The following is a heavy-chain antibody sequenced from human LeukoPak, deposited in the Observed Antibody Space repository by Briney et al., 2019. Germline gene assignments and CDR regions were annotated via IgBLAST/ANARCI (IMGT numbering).Heavy chain of an antibody. Sequence: GGSLRLSCAASGFTFSSYAMSWVRQAPGKGLMWVSRINRDGSRTDYADSVKGRFTISRDDAKNTLYLQVNSLRAEDTAVYFRARGGSDTAMAHDYWGQGTLVTVSS. J-gene: IGHJ4*02. CDR1: GFTFSSYA. D-gene: IGHD5-18*01. CDR2: INRDGSRT. V-gene: IGHV3-74*01. CDR3: ARGGSDTAMAHDY.